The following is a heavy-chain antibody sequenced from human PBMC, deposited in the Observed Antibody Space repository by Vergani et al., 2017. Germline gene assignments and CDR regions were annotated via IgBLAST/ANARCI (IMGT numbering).Heavy chain of an antibody. CDR3: ARGSCSGSSCYAYFDY. CDR1: GFTFSSYG. Sequence: QVQLVESGGGVVQPGRSLRLSCAASGFTFSSYGMHWVRQAPGKGLEWVAVIWYDGSNKYYADSVKGRFTISRDNSKNTLYLQMNSLRAEDTAVYYCARGSCSGSSCYAYFDYWGQGTLVTVSS. D-gene: IGHD2-15*01. J-gene: IGHJ4*02. CDR2: IWYDGSNK. V-gene: IGHV3-33*01.